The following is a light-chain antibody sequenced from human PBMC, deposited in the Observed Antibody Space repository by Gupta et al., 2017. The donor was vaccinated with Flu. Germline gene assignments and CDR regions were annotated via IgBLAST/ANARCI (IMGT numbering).Light chain of an antibody. CDR1: YSNIGTTY. Sequence: QSVLTQQPSASGTPGQRVTISCSGSYSNIGTTYVYWYQQLPGTAPKLLIYRNNQRPSGVPGRFSASKSGTSASLAISGLRSEDEADYYCAAWDDRLSGYVFGTGTKVTVL. CDR2: RNN. J-gene: IGLJ1*01. CDR3: AAWDDRLSGYV. V-gene: IGLV1-47*01.